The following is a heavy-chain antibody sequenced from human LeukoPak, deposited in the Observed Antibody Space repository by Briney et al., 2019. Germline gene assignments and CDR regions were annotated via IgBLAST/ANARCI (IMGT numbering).Heavy chain of an antibody. D-gene: IGHD2-15*01. CDR1: GITFSSSA. CDR2: ISNNGGYT. J-gene: IGHJ4*02. V-gene: IGHV3-23*01. Sequence: GGSLRLSCAASGITFSSSAMSWVRQAPGKGLEWVSAISNNGGYTYYADSVQGRFTISRDNSKSTLCLQMNSLRAEDTAVYYCAKQLGYCSDGSCYFPYWGQGTLVTVSS. CDR3: AKQLGYCSDGSCYFPY.